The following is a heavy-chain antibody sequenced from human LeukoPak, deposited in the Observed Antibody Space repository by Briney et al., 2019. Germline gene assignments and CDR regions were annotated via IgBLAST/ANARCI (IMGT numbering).Heavy chain of an antibody. J-gene: IGHJ3*02. D-gene: IGHD2-15*01. CDR3: ARATPPRRAFDI. CDR2: INHSGST. V-gene: IGHV4-34*01. CDR1: GGSFSGYY. Sequence: SETLSLTCAVYGGSFSGYYWSWIRQPPGKGLEWIGEINHSGSTNYNPSLKSRVTISVDTSKNQFSLKLSSVTAADTAVYYCARATPPRRAFDIWGQGTMVTVSS.